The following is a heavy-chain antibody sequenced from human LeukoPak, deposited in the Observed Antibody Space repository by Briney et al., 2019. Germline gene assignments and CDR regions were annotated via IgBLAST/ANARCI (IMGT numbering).Heavy chain of an antibody. CDR3: ARHAPRGVYYFDY. CDR1: GGSINSGFYY. Sequence: SETLSLTCTVSGGSINSGFYYWGWIRQPPGKGLEWIGSIYYSGTTHYSPSLKSRVTISVDTSKNQFSLKLSSVTAADTAVYYCARHAPRGVYYFDYWGQGALVTVSS. D-gene: IGHD2-8*01. CDR2: IYYSGTT. J-gene: IGHJ4*02. V-gene: IGHV4-39*01.